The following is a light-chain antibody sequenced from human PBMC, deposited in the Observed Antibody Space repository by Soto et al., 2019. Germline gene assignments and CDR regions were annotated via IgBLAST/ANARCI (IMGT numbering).Light chain of an antibody. CDR1: QTISSW. CDR2: RAS. V-gene: IGKV1-5*03. Sequence: DIQMTKSPSTLSGSVRDRGTTTCRASQTISSWLAWYQQKPRKAPKLLIYRASTLKSGVPSRFSGSGSGTEVTLTISSLQPDDFATYYCQHYNSYSEAFGQGTKV. J-gene: IGKJ1*01. CDR3: QHYNSYSEA.